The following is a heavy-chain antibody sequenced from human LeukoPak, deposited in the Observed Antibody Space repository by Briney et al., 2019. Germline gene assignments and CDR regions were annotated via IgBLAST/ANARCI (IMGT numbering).Heavy chain of an antibody. CDR3: ARKVGYGYALDY. V-gene: IGHV3-53*01. Sequence: GGSLRLSCAASGFTVSSNCMTWVLQAPGMGLEWVSVLCSGGSTYYADSVKGRFTISTDNSKNTLYLQMNSLRAEDTAVYYCARKVGYGYALDYWGQGTLVTVSS. CDR2: LCSGGST. D-gene: IGHD5-18*01. J-gene: IGHJ4*02. CDR1: GFTVSSNC.